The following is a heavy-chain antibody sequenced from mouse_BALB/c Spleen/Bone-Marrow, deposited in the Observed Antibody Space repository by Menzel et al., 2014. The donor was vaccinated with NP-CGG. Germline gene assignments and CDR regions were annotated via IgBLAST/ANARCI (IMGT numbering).Heavy chain of an antibody. J-gene: IGHJ3*01. V-gene: IGHV5-4*02. Sequence: EVKLVESGGGLVKPGGSLKLSCAASGFTFSDYYMYWVRQTPEKRLEWVATISDGGSYTYYPDSVKGRFTISRDNAKNNLYLQMSSLKSEDTAMYYCARRWFAYWGQGTLVTVPA. CDR2: ISDGGSYT. CDR1: GFTFSDYY. CDR3: ARRWFAY.